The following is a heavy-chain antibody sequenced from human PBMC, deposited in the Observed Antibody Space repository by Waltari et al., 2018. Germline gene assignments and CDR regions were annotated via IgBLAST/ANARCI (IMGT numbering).Heavy chain of an antibody. J-gene: IGHJ5*02. V-gene: IGHV4-34*01. Sequence: QVHLQQWGAGLLKPSETLSLTCAVYGASFSDYSWSWIRQPPGKGLEWIGEINHSGSNKYNPSIRSRVTISVDTSKKQVSLKLSSVTAADMAVYYCATISNRLMQWGFDPWGQGTLVTVSS. CDR3: ATISNRLMQWGFDP. CDR1: GASFSDYS. D-gene: IGHD2-8*01. CDR2: INHSGSN.